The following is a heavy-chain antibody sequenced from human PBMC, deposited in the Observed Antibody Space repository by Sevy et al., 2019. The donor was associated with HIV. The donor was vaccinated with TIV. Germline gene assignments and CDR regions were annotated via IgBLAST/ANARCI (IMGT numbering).Heavy chain of an antibody. D-gene: IGHD6-19*01. CDR3: ARGGGNGWYYFDY. CDR2: IIPILGTV. CDR1: GGTFRTYG. Sequence: ASVKVSCKATGGTFRTYGISWVRQAPGQGLEWMGGIIPILGTVNYAQKFQGRVTITADESTKTAYMELSSRRSGETAVYYCARGGGNGWYYFDYWGQETLVTVSS. J-gene: IGHJ4*02. V-gene: IGHV1-69*13.